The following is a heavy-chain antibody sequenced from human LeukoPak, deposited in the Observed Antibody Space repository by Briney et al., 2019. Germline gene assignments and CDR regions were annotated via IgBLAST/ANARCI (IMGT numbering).Heavy chain of an antibody. V-gene: IGHV3-23*01. CDR1: GFTFSSYA. CDR3: ATNYYDSSGYPNGLDY. Sequence: PGGSLRLSCAASGFTFSSYAMSWVRQAPGKGLEWVSAISGSGGSTYYADSVKGRFTISRDNSKNTLYLQMNSLRAEDTAVYYCATNYYDSSGYPNGLDYWGQGTLVTVSS. D-gene: IGHD3-22*01. J-gene: IGHJ4*02. CDR2: ISGSGGST.